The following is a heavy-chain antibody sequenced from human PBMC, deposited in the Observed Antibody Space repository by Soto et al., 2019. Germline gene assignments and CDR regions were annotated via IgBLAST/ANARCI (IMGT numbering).Heavy chain of an antibody. CDR1: GFIFSTYN. CDR2: ISGSSGYI. V-gene: IGHV3-21*01. CDR3: AREVPGDYDLDS. Sequence: GGSLRLSCAASGFIFSTYNMNWVRQAPGKGLEWVSSISGSSGYIFYADSVKGRFTISRDNAKNSLYLQMNSLRAEDTAVYYCAREVPGDYDLDSWGQGTLVTVSS. J-gene: IGHJ4*02. D-gene: IGHD4-17*01.